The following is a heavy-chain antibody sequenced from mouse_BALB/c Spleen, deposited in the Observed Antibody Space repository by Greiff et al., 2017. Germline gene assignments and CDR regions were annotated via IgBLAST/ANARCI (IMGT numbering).Heavy chain of an antibody. J-gene: IGHJ2*01. V-gene: IGHV1-80*01. CDR2: IYPGDGDT. Sequence: QVQLQQSGAELVRPGSSVKISCKASGYAFSSYWMNWVKQRPGQGLEWIGQIYPGDGDTNYNGKFKGKATLTADKSSSTAYMQLSSLTSEDSAVYFCAKAPPLGPFDYGGQGTTLTVSS. D-gene: IGHD4-1*01. CDR3: AKAPPLGPFDY. CDR1: GYAFSSYW.